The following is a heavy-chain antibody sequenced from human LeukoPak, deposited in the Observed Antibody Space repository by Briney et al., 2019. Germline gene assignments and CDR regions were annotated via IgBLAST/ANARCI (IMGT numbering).Heavy chain of an antibody. CDR2: IRSKAYGGTT. D-gene: IGHD2-15*01. J-gene: IGHJ4*02. CDR3: TRDCGSCYYDY. V-gene: IGHV3-49*04. CDR1: GFTLGDYA. Sequence: PGGSLGLSGTASGFTLGDYAVSGVRKAPGKGLGWVGFIRSKAYGGTTEYAASVKGRFTISRDDSKSIAYLQMNSLKTEDTAVYYCTRDCGSCYYDYWGQGTLVTVSS.